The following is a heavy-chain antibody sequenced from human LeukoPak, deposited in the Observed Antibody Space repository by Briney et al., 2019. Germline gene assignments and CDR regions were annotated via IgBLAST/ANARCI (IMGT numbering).Heavy chain of an antibody. Sequence: SETLSLTCTVSGGSISSNNYYWGWIRQPPGKGLEWIGSIYYSGSTYYNPSLKSRVTISVDTSKNQFSLKLSSVTAADTAVYYCARRGGMATTPRAPFDYWGQGTLVTVSS. CDR3: ARRGGMATTPRAPFDY. D-gene: IGHD5-12*01. CDR1: GGSISSNNYY. CDR2: IYYSGST. J-gene: IGHJ4*02. V-gene: IGHV4-39*07.